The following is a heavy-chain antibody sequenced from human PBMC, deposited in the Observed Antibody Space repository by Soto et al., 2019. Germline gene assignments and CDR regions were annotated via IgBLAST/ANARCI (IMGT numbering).Heavy chain of an antibody. V-gene: IGHV3-30*18. Sequence: GGSLRLSCETSGFIFSNYGIHWVRQAPGKGLEWVAVISGDENDKQYADSVKGRFTISRDNSKNTVYLQMNNLRGDDTAMYYCAKDLPKTAVNCSSTSCYSIFDYWGQGTLVTVSS. CDR3: AKDLPKTAVNCSSTSCYSIFDY. CDR2: ISGDENDK. CDR1: GFIFSNYG. D-gene: IGHD2-2*01. J-gene: IGHJ4*02.